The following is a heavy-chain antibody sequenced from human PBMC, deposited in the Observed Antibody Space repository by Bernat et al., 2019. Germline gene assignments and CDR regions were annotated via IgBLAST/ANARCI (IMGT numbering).Heavy chain of an antibody. J-gene: IGHJ4*02. CDR3: ARTYYDFWSGYARGAHFDY. CDR2: INHSGST. D-gene: IGHD3-3*01. V-gene: IGHV4-34*01. CDR1: GGSFSGYY. Sequence: QVPLQQWGAGLLKPSETLSLTCAVYGGSFSGYYWSWIRQPPGKGLEWIGEINHSGSTNYNPSLKSRVTISVDTSKNQFSLKLSSVTAADTAVYYCARTYYDFWSGYARGAHFDYWGQGTLVTVSS.